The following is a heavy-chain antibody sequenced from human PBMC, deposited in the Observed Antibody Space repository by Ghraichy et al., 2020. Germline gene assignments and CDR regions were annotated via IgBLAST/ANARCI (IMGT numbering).Heavy chain of an antibody. V-gene: IGHV4-39*01. CDR2: IYYSGST. CDR3: ARASYDYVWGSYRPPQRNWFDP. CDR1: GGSISSSSYY. J-gene: IGHJ5*02. Sequence: SETLSLTCTVSGGSISSSSYYWGWIRQPPGKGLEWIGSIYYSGSTYYNPSLKSRVTISVDTSKNQFSLKLSSVTAADTAVYYCARASYDYVWGSYRPPQRNWFDPWGQGTLVTVSS. D-gene: IGHD3-16*02.